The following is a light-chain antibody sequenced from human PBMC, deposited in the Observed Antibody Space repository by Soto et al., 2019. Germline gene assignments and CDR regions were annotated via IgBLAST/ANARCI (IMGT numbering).Light chain of an antibody. J-gene: IGKJ2*01. CDR2: KAS. CDR1: QSISNW. Sequence: DIQMTQSPSTLSASVGDRVTITCRASQSISNWLTWYQQKPGKAPTVLIYKASSLQSGVPSRFSGSGSGTDFTLTISSLQPDDFATYYCLQYHSYPYTFGQGTKLDIK. V-gene: IGKV1-5*03. CDR3: LQYHSYPYT.